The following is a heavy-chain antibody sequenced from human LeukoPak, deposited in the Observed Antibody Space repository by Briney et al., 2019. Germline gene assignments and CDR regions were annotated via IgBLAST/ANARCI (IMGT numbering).Heavy chain of an antibody. CDR2: IYYSGST. CDR1: GGSISSSSYD. CDR3: ARDTATTISGWFDP. J-gene: IGHJ5*02. Sequence: KSSETLSLTCTVSGGSISSSSYDWGWIRQPPGKGLEWIGSIYYSGSTYYNPSLKSRVTISVDTSKNQFSLKLSSVTAADTAVYYCARDTATTISGWFDPWGQGTLVTVSS. V-gene: IGHV4-39*07. D-gene: IGHD1-14*01.